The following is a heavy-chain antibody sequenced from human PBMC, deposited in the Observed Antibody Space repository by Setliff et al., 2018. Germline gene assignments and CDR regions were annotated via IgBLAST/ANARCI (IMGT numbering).Heavy chain of an antibody. CDR2: IRLDGSNR. V-gene: IGHV3-30*02. CDR1: GFSFSSYG. D-gene: IGHD1-7*01. Sequence: HPGGSLRLSCAASGFSFSSYGMHWVRQAPGKGLEWVAFIRLDGSNRDYADSVKGRFTISRDNSKNTLSLQMNNLRAEDTAVYYCANSNFVCGQGTLVTVSS. J-gene: IGHJ4*02. CDR3: ANSNFV.